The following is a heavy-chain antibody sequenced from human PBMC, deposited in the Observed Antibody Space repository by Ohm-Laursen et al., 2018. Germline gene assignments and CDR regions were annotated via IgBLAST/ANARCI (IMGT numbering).Heavy chain of an antibody. CDR3: VGGYITVFHY. J-gene: IGHJ4*02. D-gene: IGHD5-12*01. V-gene: IGHV3-74*01. Sequence: SLPLSCSAPGFPFSNYWMHWVRPAPARGLALVSRINGDGTITNYADSVKGRFTITRDNAKNTVNLEMSSLRAEDTALYYCVGGYITVFHYWGQGTLLSVSS. CDR2: INGDGTIT. CDR1: GFPFSNYW.